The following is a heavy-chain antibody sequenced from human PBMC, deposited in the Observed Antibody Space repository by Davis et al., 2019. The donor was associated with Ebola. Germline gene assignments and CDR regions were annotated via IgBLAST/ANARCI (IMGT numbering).Heavy chain of an antibody. CDR3: ARVPIFGVVITDAFDI. D-gene: IGHD3-3*01. Sequence: GSLRLSCAVYGGSFSGYYWSWIRQPPGKGLEWIGEINHSGSTNYNPSLKSRVTISVDTSKNQFSLKLSSVTAADTAVYYCARVPIFGVVITDAFDIWGQGTMVTVSS. V-gene: IGHV4-34*01. J-gene: IGHJ3*02. CDR1: GGSFSGYY. CDR2: INHSGST.